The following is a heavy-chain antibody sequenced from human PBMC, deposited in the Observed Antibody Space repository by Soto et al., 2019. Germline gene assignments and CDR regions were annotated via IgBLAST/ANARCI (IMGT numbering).Heavy chain of an antibody. D-gene: IGHD3-22*01. V-gene: IGHV4-4*02. CDR2: IYHSGST. CDR1: GGSISSSNW. CDR3: ARASYHYYDSSGLIDY. Sequence: QVQLQESGPGLVKPSGTLSLTCAVSGGSISSSNWWSWVRQPPGKGLEWIGEIYHSGSTNYNPSLKSRVTIAVDKSKNQCSLELSSVTAADTAVYYCARASYHYYDSSGLIDYWGQGTLVTVSS. J-gene: IGHJ4*02.